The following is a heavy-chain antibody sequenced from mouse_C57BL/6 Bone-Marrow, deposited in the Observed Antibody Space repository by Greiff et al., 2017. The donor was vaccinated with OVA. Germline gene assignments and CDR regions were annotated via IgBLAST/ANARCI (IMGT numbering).Heavy chain of an antibody. CDR1: GYTFTSYD. J-gene: IGHJ4*01. Sequence: VKLVESGPELVKPGASVKLSCKASGYTFTSYDINWVKQRPGQGLEWIGWIYPRDGSTKYNEKFKGKATLTVDTSSSTAYMELHSLTSEDSAVYFCAREGVFITFYAMDYWGQGTSVTVSS. CDR3: AREGVFITFYAMDY. V-gene: IGHV1-85*01. D-gene: IGHD1-1*01. CDR2: IYPRDGST.